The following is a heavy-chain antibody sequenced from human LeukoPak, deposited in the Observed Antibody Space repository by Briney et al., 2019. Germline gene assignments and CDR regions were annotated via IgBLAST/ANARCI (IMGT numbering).Heavy chain of an antibody. V-gene: IGHV3-23*01. CDR2: ISGSGGST. Sequence: QAGGSLRLSCAASGFTFSSYSMNWVRQAPGKGLEWVSAISGSGGSTYYADSVKGRFTISRDNSKNTLYLQMNSLRAEDTAVYYCAKGGYSSGWYSGQEVGGAFDYWGQGTLVTVSS. CDR3: AKGGYSSGWYSGQEVGGAFDY. J-gene: IGHJ4*02. CDR1: GFTFSSYS. D-gene: IGHD6-19*01.